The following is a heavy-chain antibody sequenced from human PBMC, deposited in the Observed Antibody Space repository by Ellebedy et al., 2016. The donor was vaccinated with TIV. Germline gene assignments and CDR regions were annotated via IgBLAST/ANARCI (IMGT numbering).Heavy chain of an antibody. CDR2: ISYDGSNK. CDR1: GFSFSYYG. CDR3: ARARGGSGGRCYSADY. J-gene: IGHJ4*02. D-gene: IGHD2-15*01. Sequence: GESLKISCAASGFSFSYYGMHWVRQAPGKGLEWVAVISYDGSNKNYADSVKGRFTISRDNSKNTLYLQMNSPRAEDTAVYYCARARGGSGGRCYSADYWGQGTLVTVSS. V-gene: IGHV3-30*03.